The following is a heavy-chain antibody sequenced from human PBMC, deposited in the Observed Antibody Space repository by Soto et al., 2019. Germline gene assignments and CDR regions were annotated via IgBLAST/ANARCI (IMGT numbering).Heavy chain of an antibody. CDR1: GFTFSSYA. CDR3: AIDGIWFGALNWFAP. CDR2: ISGSGGST. V-gene: IGHV3-23*01. Sequence: GGSLRLCCAASGFTFSSYAMSWVRQAPGKGLEWVSAISGSGGSTYYADSVKGRFTISRDNSKNTLYLQMNSLRAEDTAVYYCAIDGIWFGALNWFAPWGQGTLGTLS. J-gene: IGHJ5*02. D-gene: IGHD3-10*01.